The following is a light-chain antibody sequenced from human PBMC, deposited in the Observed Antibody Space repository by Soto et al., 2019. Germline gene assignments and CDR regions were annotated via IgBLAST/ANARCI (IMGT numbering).Light chain of an antibody. J-gene: IGKJ4*01. CDR3: QQLSTYPST. Sequence: IQLTQSPSSLSASVGDRVTITCRASHGIGSYLAWYQQKPGEAPKLLIFAASTLQSGVPSRFSGSGSATDFTLTISSLQAEDFATYCCQQLSTYPSTLGGGTKVEIK. CDR2: AAS. CDR1: HGIGSY. V-gene: IGKV1-9*01.